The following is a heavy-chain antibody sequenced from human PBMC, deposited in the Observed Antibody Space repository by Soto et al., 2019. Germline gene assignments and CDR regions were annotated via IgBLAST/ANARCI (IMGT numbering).Heavy chain of an antibody. D-gene: IGHD3-3*01. V-gene: IGHV4-30-4*01. CDR3: ARDNYDFWSGYWFDP. J-gene: IGHJ5*02. CDR2: IYYSGST. CDR1: GGSISSGDYY. Sequence: SATLSLTCTVSGGSISSGDYYWSWIRQPPGKGLEWIGYIYYSGSTYYNPSLKSRVTISVDTSKNQFSLKLSSVTAADTAVYYCARDNYDFWSGYWFDPWGQGTLVTVSS.